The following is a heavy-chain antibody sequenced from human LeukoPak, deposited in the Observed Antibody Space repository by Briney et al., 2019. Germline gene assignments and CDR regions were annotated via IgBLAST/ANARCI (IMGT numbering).Heavy chain of an antibody. V-gene: IGHV3-30*18. J-gene: IGHJ6*02. CDR1: RFTFSSYG. CDR2: ISYDGSNK. Sequence: PGGSLRLSCAAYRFTFSSYGRHWVRQAPGKGLEWLAVISYDGSNKYYADSVKGRFTISRDNSKNTLYLQMNSLRAEDTAVYYCAKDLVPYGDYVAYRYYYYGMAVWGQWTTVTVSS. CDR3: AKDLVPYGDYVAYRYYYYGMAV. D-gene: IGHD4-17*01.